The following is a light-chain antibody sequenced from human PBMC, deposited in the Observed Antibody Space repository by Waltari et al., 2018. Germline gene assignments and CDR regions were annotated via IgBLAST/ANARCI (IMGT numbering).Light chain of an antibody. V-gene: IGKV3-20*01. CDR1: QSVTTSS. CDR2: GAS. CDR3: QQYGSSTWT. Sequence: EIVLTQSPGTLSLSPGERATLSCRASQSVTTSSLAWYQQKPGQAPRLLIYGASSRATYIPDRFGGSGSGRDFTLTISRLEPEDFAGYYCQQYGSSTWTFGQGTKVEVK. J-gene: IGKJ1*01.